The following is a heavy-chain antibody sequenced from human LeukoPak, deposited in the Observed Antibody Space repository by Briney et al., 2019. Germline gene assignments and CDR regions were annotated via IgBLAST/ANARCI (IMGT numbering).Heavy chain of an antibody. J-gene: IGHJ4*02. CDR2: INPNSGGK. CDR1: GYTFTGYY. CDR3: ARVPLYDLWSGYYGTSTVTGEFDY. D-gene: IGHD3-3*01. Sequence: ASVKVSCKASGYTFTGYYMHWVRQAPGQGLGWMGWINPNSGGKNYAQKYQGRVTMTRDTSISTAYMELSRLSSDATAVYYCARVPLYDLWSGYYGTSTVTGEFDYWGQGTLVTVSS. V-gene: IGHV1-2*02.